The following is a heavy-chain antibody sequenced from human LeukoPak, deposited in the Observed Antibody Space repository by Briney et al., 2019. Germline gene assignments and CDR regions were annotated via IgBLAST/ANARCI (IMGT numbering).Heavy chain of an antibody. CDR1: GFTFSSYD. CDR3: IRGGIQVSGIDAFDI. J-gene: IGHJ3*02. V-gene: IGHV3-13*01. CDR2: IGIAGDT. Sequence: PGGSLRLSCAASGFTFSSYDMHWVRQAPGRGLEWVSAIGIAGDTYYPDSVKGRFTISRENAKNSMYLQMNRLKDGDTAVYYCIRGGIQVSGIDAFDIWGQGTMVTVSS. D-gene: IGHD5/OR15-5a*01.